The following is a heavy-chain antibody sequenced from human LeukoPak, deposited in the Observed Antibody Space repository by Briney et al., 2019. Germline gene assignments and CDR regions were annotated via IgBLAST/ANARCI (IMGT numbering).Heavy chain of an antibody. CDR3: ARGDSSPYYYFDY. J-gene: IGHJ4*02. D-gene: IGHD3-22*01. V-gene: IGHV1-2*02. Sequence: GASVKVSCKASGCTFTGYYLHWVRQAPGQGLEWMGWINPNSGDTNYAQKFQGRVTMTRDTSITTAYMELSRLRSDDTAAFYCARGDSSPYYYFDYWGQGTLVTVSS. CDR2: INPNSGDT. CDR1: GCTFTGYY.